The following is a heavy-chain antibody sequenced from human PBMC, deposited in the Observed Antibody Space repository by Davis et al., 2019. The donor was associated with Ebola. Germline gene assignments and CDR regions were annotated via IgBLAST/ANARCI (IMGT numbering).Heavy chain of an antibody. J-gene: IGHJ4*02. D-gene: IGHD3-22*01. CDR3: AKSTMIVGDWDFDY. CDR2: ITGSGGST. V-gene: IGHV3-23*01. Sequence: GGSLRLSCAASGFTSYSYAMTWVRQAPGKGLEWVSAITGSGGSTYYADSVRGRFSISRDNSKNMLYLQINSLRAEDTAVYYCAKSTMIVGDWDFDYWGQGTLVTVSS. CDR1: GFTSYSYA.